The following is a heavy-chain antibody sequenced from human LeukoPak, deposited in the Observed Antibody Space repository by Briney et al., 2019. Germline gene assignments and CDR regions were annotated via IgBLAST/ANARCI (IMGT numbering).Heavy chain of an antibody. CDR3: AKGEYCYGTGCRGGWFDP. J-gene: IGHJ5*02. CDR2: IIPILGIA. Sequence: ASVKVSCKASGGTFSSYAISWVRQAPGQGLEWMGRIIPILGIANYAQKFQGRVTITADKSTSTAYMELSSLRSEDTAVYYCAKGEYCYGTGCRGGWFDPWGQGTLVTVSS. CDR1: GGTFSSYA. D-gene: IGHD2/OR15-2a*01. V-gene: IGHV1-69*04.